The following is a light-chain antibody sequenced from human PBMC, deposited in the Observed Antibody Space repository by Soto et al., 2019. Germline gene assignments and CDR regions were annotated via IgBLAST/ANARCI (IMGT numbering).Light chain of an antibody. CDR3: QQYGSSTWR. CDR1: QSVSSN. Sequence: ELLMTQSPATQSLSPGERATLSCRASQSVSSNLAWYQQKPGQAPRLLIYGASTRATGIPARFSGSVSGTEGTITISSLETEDGTVYYCQQYGSSTWRFGQGTKVDIK. J-gene: IGKJ1*01. CDR2: GAS. V-gene: IGKV3-15*01.